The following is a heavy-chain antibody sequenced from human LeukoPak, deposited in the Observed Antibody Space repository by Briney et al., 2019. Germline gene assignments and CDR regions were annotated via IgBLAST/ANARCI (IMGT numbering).Heavy chain of an antibody. J-gene: IGHJ3*02. CDR1: GFTFSSYW. Sequence: GGSLRLPCAASGFTFSSYWMSWVRQAPGKGLEWVANIKQDGSEKYYVDSVKGRFTISRDNAKNSLYLQMNSLRAEDTAVYYCARDSLTVAFDIWGQGTMVTVSS. CDR2: IKQDGSEK. V-gene: IGHV3-7*01. D-gene: IGHD4-4*01. CDR3: ARDSLTVAFDI.